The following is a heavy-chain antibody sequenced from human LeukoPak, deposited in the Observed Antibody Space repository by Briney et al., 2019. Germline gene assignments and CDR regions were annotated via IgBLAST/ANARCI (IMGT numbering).Heavy chain of an antibody. Sequence: ASVKVSCKASGYTFTSYGISWVRQAPGQGLEWMGWISAYNGNTNYVQKLQGRVTMTTDTSTSTAYMELRSLRSDDTAVYYCARAGLYYYDSSGYSSFDYWGQGTLVTVSS. J-gene: IGHJ4*02. CDR1: GYTFTSYG. CDR3: ARAGLYYYDSSGYSSFDY. V-gene: IGHV1-18*01. D-gene: IGHD3-22*01. CDR2: ISAYNGNT.